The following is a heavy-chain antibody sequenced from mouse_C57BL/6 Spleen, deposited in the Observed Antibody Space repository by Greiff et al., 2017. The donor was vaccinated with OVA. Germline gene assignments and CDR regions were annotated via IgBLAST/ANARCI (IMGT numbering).Heavy chain of an antibody. CDR3: ARQGPTGSSLFAY. Sequence: EVQVVESGGDLVKPGGSLKLSCAASGFTFSSYGMSWVRQTPEKRLEWVATISSGGSYTYYPDSVKGRFTISRDNAKNTLYLQMSSLKSEDTAMYYCARQGPTGSSLFAYWGQGTLFTVSA. CDR2: ISSGGSYT. J-gene: IGHJ3*01. D-gene: IGHD1-1*01. V-gene: IGHV5-6*01. CDR1: GFTFSSYG.